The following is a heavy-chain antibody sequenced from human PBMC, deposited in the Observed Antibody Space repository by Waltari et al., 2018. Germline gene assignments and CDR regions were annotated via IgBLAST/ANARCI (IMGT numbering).Heavy chain of an antibody. Sequence: EVQLVESGGGLVKPGGSLRLYCAASGFTFANAWMVWVRQAPGKGLEWVGRIRSKADGGTIDYAAPVKGRFTISRDDSTKTMYLQMNSLKTEDTAVYYCNTGGWYDPWGQGTLVTVSS. CDR3: NTGGWYDP. J-gene: IGHJ5*02. CDR2: IRSKADGGTI. V-gene: IGHV3-15*01. CDR1: GFTFANAW.